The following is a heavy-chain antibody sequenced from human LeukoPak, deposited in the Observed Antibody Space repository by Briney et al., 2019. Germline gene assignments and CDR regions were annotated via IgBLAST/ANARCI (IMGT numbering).Heavy chain of an antibody. CDR1: GFTFSTCS. D-gene: IGHD3-22*01. CDR3: ARDPNYYDSI. V-gene: IGHV3-21*01. CDR2: ISSRSSYK. Sequence: GGSLRLSCAASGFTFSTCSMNWVRQAPGKGLEWVSSISSRSSYKYYADSVKGRFTISRDNAKNSLYLQMNSLRAEDTAVYYCARDPNYYDSIWGQGTLVTVSS. J-gene: IGHJ4*02.